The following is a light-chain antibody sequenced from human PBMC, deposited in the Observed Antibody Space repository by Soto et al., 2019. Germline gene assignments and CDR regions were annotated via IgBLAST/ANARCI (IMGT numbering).Light chain of an antibody. CDR3: QQYNSWPIT. CDR1: QSVSSNY. V-gene: IGKV3-20*01. J-gene: IGKJ5*01. Sequence: EIVLTQSPGTLSLSPGERASLSCRASQSVSSNYLAWFQQKPGQAPRRVIYGASTWGTDVPPRFAGSGSGTEFTLTISGLQSEDFAVYYCQQYNSWPITFGQGTRL. CDR2: GAS.